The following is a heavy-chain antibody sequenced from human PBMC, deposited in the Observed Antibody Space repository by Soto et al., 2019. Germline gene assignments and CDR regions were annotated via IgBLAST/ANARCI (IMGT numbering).Heavy chain of an antibody. CDR1: GGSFSGNY. J-gene: IGHJ5*02. V-gene: IGHV4-34*01. CDR2: INRSGST. Sequence: QVQLLQWGAGLLKPSEILSLTCAVYGGSFSGNYWSWIRQPPGKGLEWVGEINRSGSTNSNPSLKSRVTISVDTSKNQFSLKLSSVTAADTAVYFCARGRRQQLVRSAASDWFDPWGQGTLATVSS. D-gene: IGHD6-6*01. CDR3: ARGRRQQLVRSAASDWFDP.